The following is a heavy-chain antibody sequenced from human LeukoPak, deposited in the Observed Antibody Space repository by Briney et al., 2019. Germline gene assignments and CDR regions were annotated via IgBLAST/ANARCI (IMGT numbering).Heavy chain of an antibody. CDR1: GFTFSSYA. V-gene: IGHV3-23*01. D-gene: IGHD6-6*01. CDR3: TTVVAARQGTIDP. Sequence: GGSLRLSCAASGFTFSSYAMSWVRQAPGKGLEWVSAISGSGGTTYYADSVKGRFTISRDNSKSTLYVQMNSLRAEDTAVYYCTTVVAARQGTIDPWGQGTLVTISS. CDR2: ISGSGGTT. J-gene: IGHJ5*02.